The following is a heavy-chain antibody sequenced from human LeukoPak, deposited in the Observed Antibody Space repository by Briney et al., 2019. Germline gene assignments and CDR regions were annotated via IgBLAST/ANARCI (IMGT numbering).Heavy chain of an antibody. D-gene: IGHD6-13*01. Sequence: SETLSLTCTVSGGSISSGSYYWSWIRQPAGKGLEWIGRIYTSGSTNYNPSLKSRVTISVDTSKNQFSLKLSSVTAADTAVYYCARETAAAASFDYWGQGTLVTVSS. J-gene: IGHJ4*02. CDR1: GGSISSGSYY. CDR2: IYTSGST. V-gene: IGHV4-61*02. CDR3: ARETAAAASFDY.